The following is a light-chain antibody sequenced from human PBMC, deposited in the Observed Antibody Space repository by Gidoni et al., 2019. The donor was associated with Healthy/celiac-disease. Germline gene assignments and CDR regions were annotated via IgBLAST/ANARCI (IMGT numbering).Light chain of an antibody. V-gene: IGLV3-21*02. CDR3: QVWDSSSDWV. CDR1: NIGSKS. CDR2: DDS. Sequence: SYVLTQPPSLSLAPGQTARITCGGNNIGSKSLHWYQQKPGQAPVLVVYDDSDRPSGIPGRFSGSNSGNTATLTIRRVEAGDEADYYCQVWDSSSDWVFGGGTKLTVL. J-gene: IGLJ3*02.